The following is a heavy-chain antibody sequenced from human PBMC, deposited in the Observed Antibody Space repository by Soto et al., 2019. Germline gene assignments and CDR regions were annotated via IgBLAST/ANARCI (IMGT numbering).Heavy chain of an antibody. CDR1: GGTFSSYA. D-gene: IGHD2-2*01. CDR3: ARAPGDCSSTICYQHYYGIDV. J-gene: IGHJ6*02. CDR2: IIPIFGTA. V-gene: IGHV1-69*01. Sequence: QVQLVQSGAEVKKPGSSVKVSCKASGGTFSSYAISWVRQAPGQGLEWMGGIIPIFGTANYAQKFQGRVTITADESKSTADMELSSLRSEDTAVYYCARAPGDCSSTICYQHYYGIDVWGQGTTVTVSS.